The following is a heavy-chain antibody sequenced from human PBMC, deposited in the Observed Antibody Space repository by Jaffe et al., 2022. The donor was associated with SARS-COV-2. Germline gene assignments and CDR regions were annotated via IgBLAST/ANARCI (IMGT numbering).Heavy chain of an antibody. D-gene: IGHD3-22*01. CDR1: GGSISSSSYY. V-gene: IGHV4-39*01. J-gene: IGHJ3*02. CDR2: IYYSGST. Sequence: QLQLQESGPGLVKPSETLSLTCTVSGGSISSSSYYWGWIRQPPGKGLEWIGSIYYSGSTYYNPSLKSRVTISVDTSKNQFSLKLSSVTAADTAVYYCASPARLIVVNYAFDIWGQGTMVTVSS. CDR3: ASPARLIVVNYAFDI.